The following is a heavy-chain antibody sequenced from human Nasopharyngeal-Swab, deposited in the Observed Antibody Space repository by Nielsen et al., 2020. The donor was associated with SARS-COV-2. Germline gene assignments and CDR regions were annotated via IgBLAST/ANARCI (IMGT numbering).Heavy chain of an antibody. CDR1: GYTFTSYY. D-gene: IGHD1-26*01. Sequence: ASVKVSCKASGYTFTSYYMHWVRQAPGQGLEWMGIINPSGGSTSYAQKFQGRVTMTRDTSTSTVYMELSSLRSEDTAVYYCARDEGRGLLTGFLKNWFDPWGQGTLVTVSS. J-gene: IGHJ5*02. CDR2: INPSGGST. CDR3: ARDEGRGLLTGFLKNWFDP. V-gene: IGHV1-46*01.